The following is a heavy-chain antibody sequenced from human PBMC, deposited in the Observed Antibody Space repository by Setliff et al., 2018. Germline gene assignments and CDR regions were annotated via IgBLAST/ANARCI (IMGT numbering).Heavy chain of an antibody. CDR1: GFSLSTTETH. CDR3: ARLPPLVQNNGASNHAFDV. CDR2: LDWDDDK. Sequence: SGPTLANPTQTLTLTCTFSGFSLSTTETHVSWIRQPPGKAPEWLARLDWDDDKFYNTSLMSRLTLSKDTSKNQVILTMTNMDPADTATYYCARLPPLVQNNGASNHAFDVWGPGAVVTVSS. J-gene: IGHJ3*01. V-gene: IGHV2-70*04. D-gene: IGHD6-6*01.